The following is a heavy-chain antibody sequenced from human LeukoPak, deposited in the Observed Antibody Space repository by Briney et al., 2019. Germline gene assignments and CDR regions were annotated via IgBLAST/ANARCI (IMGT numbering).Heavy chain of an antibody. V-gene: IGHV3-7*01. CDR1: GFTFSNFW. CDR3: ARDRGSSSDY. CDR2: IKQDGSEK. D-gene: IGHD6-6*01. J-gene: IGHJ4*02. Sequence: GGSLRLSCAASGFTFSNFWMSWVRQAPGKGLEWVANIKQDGSEKYYVDSVKGRSTISRDNAKSSLYLQMNSLRAEDTAVYYCARDRGSSSDYWGQGALVTVSS.